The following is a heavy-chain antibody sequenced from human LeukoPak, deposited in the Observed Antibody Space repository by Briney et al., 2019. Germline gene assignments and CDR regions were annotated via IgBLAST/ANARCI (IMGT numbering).Heavy chain of an antibody. CDR1: GFTFSSYG. Sequence: GGSLRLSCAASGFTFSSYGMHWVRQAPGKGLEWVAFIRYDGSNKYYADSVKGRFTISRDNSKNTLYLQMNSLRAEDTAVYYCAKGGYSYYYYYMDVCGKGTTVTVSS. CDR2: IRYDGSNK. CDR3: AKGGYSYYYYYMDV. V-gene: IGHV3-30*02. D-gene: IGHD6-25*01. J-gene: IGHJ6*03.